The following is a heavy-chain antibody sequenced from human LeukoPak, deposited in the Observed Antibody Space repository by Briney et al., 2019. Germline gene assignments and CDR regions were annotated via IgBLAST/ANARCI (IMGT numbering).Heavy chain of an antibody. V-gene: IGHV1-24*01. CDR2: FDPEDGET. CDR1: GYTLTELS. J-gene: IGHJ4*02. CDR3: AIYLHRIAAAGTAFDY. D-gene: IGHD6-13*01. Sequence: ASVKVSCKVSGYTLTELSMHWVRRAPGKGLEWMGGFDPEDGETIYAQKYQGRVTMTEDTSTDTAYMELSSLRSEDTAVYYCAIYLHRIAAAGTAFDYWGQGTLVTVSS.